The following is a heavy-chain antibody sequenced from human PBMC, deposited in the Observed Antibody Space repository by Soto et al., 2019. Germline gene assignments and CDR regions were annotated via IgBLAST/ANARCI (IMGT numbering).Heavy chain of an antibody. J-gene: IGHJ2*01. V-gene: IGHV1-69*06. D-gene: IGHD3-22*01. CDR2: IIPIFGTA. CDR1: GGTFSSYA. Sequence: QVQLVQSGAEVKKPGSSVKVSCNASGGTFSSYAISWVRQAPGQGLEWMGGIIPIFGTANYAQKFQGRVTITADKSTSTAYMELSRLRSEDTAVYYCARGGITMSNWYFDLWGRGTLVTVSS. CDR3: ARGGITMSNWYFDL.